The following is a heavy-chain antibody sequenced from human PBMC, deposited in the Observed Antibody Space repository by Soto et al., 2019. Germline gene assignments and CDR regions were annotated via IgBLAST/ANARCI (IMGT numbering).Heavy chain of an antibody. CDR3: VRRGYNWQFSDY. CDR1: GFTFSSYG. V-gene: IGHV3-23*01. Sequence: PGRSLRLSCAASGFTFSSYGMSWVRQAPGKGLEWVSSISNSGSEIFYAASVKGRFTISRDSSKNTLYLEMSSLRPEDTAVYYCVRRGYNWQFSDYWGQGTLVTVSS. J-gene: IGHJ4*02. D-gene: IGHD6-25*01. CDR2: ISNSGSEI.